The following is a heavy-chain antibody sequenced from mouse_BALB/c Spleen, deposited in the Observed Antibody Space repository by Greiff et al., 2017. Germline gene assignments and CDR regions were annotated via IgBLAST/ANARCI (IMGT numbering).Heavy chain of an antibody. CDR3: AGSRPCMDY. CDR1: GFTFSNYC. D-gene: IGHD1-1*01. Sequence: EVKLVQSGGGLVPPGGSLKLSCAASGFTFSNYCMSWVRQTPDKRLELVATINSNGGSTYYPDSVKGRFTNSRDNTKNTLYLQMSSLKSEDTALCYWAGSRPCMDYWGQGTSVTVSS. CDR2: INSNGGST. J-gene: IGHJ4*01. V-gene: IGHV5-6-3*01.